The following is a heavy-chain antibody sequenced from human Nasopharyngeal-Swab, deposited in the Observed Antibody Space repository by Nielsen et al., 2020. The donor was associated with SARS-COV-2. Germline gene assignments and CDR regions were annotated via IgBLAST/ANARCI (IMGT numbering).Heavy chain of an antibody. CDR3: ARDAHSYGFDY. CDR2: IWYDGSNK. J-gene: IGHJ4*02. Sequence: GGSLSLSCSASGFTFSSYGMHWVRQSPGKGLEWVAVIWYDGSNKYYADSVKGRFTISRDNSKNTLYLQMNSLRAEDTAVYYCARDAHSYGFDYWGQGTLVTVSS. CDR1: GFTFSSYG. V-gene: IGHV3-33*01. D-gene: IGHD5-18*01.